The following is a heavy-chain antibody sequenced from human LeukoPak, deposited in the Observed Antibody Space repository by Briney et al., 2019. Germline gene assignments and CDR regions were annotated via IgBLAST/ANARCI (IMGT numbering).Heavy chain of an antibody. Sequence: GGSLRLSCAASGFTFSSYGMHWVRQALGKGLEWVAVISYDGSNKYYADSVKGRFTISRDNSKNTLYLQMNSLRAEDTAVYYCATTMVQGVIGLSALDYWGQGTLVTVSS. J-gene: IGHJ4*02. CDR1: GFTFSSYG. V-gene: IGHV3-30*03. D-gene: IGHD3-10*01. CDR3: ATTMVQGVIGLSALDY. CDR2: ISYDGSNK.